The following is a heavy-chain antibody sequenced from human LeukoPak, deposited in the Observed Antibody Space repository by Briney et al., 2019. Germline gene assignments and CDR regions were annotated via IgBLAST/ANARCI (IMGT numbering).Heavy chain of an antibody. J-gene: IGHJ5*02. CDR2: IYYSGST. V-gene: IGHV4-59*08. Sequence: PSETLSLTCTVSGGSISSYYWSWIRQPPGKGLEWIGYIYYSGSTNYNPSLKSRVTISVDTPKNQFSLKLSSVTAANTAGYYGWGGGPRGSGWSDWFDPWGLGTLVTVSS. CDR1: GGSISSYY. CDR3: WGGGPRGSGWSDWFDP. D-gene: IGHD6-19*01.